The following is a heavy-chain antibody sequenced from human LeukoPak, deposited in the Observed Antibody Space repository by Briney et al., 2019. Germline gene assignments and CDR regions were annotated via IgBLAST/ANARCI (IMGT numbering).Heavy chain of an antibody. CDR2: TSYDGGNR. J-gene: IGHJ4*02. V-gene: IGHV3-30*01. CDR1: GFTFTSYT. D-gene: IGHD2-21*01. Sequence: GGSLRLSCAASGFTFTSYTMHWVRQPPGQGLEWVAATSYDGGNRYYADYVKGRFTISRDNSNNTLFLQMKSLRPEDTAVYFCARKSLWFKYYDYWGQGIWVTVSS. CDR3: ARKSLWFKYYDY.